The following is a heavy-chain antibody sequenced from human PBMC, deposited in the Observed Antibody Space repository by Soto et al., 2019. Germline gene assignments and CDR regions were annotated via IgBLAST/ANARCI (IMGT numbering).Heavy chain of an antibody. CDR3: ARSTFDWLLYDY. J-gene: IGHJ4*02. V-gene: IGHV1-2*04. Sequence: ASVKVSCKASGYTFTGYYMHWVRQAPGQGLEWMGWINPNSGGTNYAQKFQGWVTMTRDTSISTAYMELSRLRSDDTAVYYCARSTFDWLLYDYWGQGTLVTVSS. D-gene: IGHD3-9*01. CDR2: INPNSGGT. CDR1: GYTFTGYY.